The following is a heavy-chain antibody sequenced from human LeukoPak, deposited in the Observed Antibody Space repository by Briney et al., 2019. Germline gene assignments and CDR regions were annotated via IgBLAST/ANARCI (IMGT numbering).Heavy chain of an antibody. CDR2: IYYSGST. J-gene: IGHJ4*02. CDR1: GGSISSGGYY. CDR3: ARGEYYYGSGSYSH. V-gene: IGHV4-31*03. D-gene: IGHD3-10*01. Sequence: SETLSLTCTVSGGSISSGGYYWSWIRQHPGKGLEWIGYIYYSGSTYYNPSLKSRVTISVYTSKNQFSLKLSSVTAADTAVYYCARGEYYYGSGSYSHWGQGTLVTVSS.